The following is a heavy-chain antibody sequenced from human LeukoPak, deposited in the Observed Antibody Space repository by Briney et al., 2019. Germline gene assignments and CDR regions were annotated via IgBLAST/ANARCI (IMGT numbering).Heavy chain of an antibody. CDR1: GFTFSSYW. Sequence: GGSLRLSCAASGFTFSSYWMHWVRQAPGKGLVWVSRINSDGSSTNYADSVEGRFTISIDNAKNTLDLQMNSLRAEDTAVYYCARPRTGTRNAFDIWGQGTMVTVSS. J-gene: IGHJ3*02. CDR2: INSDGSST. CDR3: ARPRTGTRNAFDI. D-gene: IGHD1/OR15-1a*01. V-gene: IGHV3-74*01.